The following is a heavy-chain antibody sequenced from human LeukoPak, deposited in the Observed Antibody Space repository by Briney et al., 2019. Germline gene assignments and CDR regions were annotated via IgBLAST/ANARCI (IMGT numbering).Heavy chain of an antibody. V-gene: IGHV1-69*04. J-gene: IGHJ4*02. CDR2: IIPILGIA. D-gene: IGHD3-22*01. CDR3: ARQSRYYDQEDY. Sequence: SVKVSCKASGGTFSSYAISWVRQAPGQGLEWMGRIIPILGIANYAQKFQGRVTITADKSTSTAYMELSSLRSEDTAVYYCARQSRYYDQEDYWGQGTLVTVSS. CDR1: GGTFSSYA.